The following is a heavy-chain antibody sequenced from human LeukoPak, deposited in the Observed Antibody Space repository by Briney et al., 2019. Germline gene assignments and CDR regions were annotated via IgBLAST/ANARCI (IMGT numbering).Heavy chain of an antibody. J-gene: IGHJ4*02. D-gene: IGHD3-22*01. V-gene: IGHV4-4*02. CDR2: IYHSGST. CDR1: GGSISSSNW. CDR3: AGDYYDSSGPIHFGY. Sequence: SGTLSLTCAVSGGSISSSNWWSWVRQPPGKGLEWIGEIYHSGSTNYNPSLKSRVTISVDKSKNQFSLKLSSVTATDTAVYYCAGDYYDSSGPIHFGYWGQGTLVTVSS.